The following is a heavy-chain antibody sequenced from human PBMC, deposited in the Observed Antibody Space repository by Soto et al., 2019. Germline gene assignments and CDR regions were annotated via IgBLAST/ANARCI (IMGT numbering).Heavy chain of an antibody. V-gene: IGHV1-18*01. CDR2: ISTYNGNT. Sequence: QVQLVQSGAEVKKPGASVKVSCKASSYTFTSYGISWVRLAPGQGLEWMGWISTYNGNTNYAQKLQGRVTMTTDTSTSTAYMELRSLRSDDTAVYYCARPSHYDFWSGYYAYDYWGQGTLVTVSS. D-gene: IGHD3-3*01. CDR3: ARPSHYDFWSGYYAYDY. CDR1: SYTFTSYG. J-gene: IGHJ4*02.